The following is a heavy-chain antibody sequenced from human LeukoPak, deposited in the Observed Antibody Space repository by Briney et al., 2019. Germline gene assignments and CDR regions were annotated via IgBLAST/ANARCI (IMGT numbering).Heavy chain of an antibody. D-gene: IGHD3-22*01. V-gene: IGHV4-39*01. CDR1: GVSITNYY. J-gene: IGHJ4*02. CDR2: IYYSGST. CDR3: ARAVYYYDSSGYYRPYYFDY. Sequence: SETLSLTCTVSGVSITNYYWSWIRQPPGKGLEWIGSIYYSGSTYYNPSLKSRVTISVDTSKNQFSLKLRSVTAADTAVYYCARAVYYYDSSGYYRPYYFDYWGQGTLVTVSS.